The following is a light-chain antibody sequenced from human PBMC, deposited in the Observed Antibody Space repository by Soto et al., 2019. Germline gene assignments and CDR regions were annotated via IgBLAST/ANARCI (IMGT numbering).Light chain of an antibody. CDR3: QQYGSSPT. CDR2: GAS. J-gene: IGKJ4*01. V-gene: IGKV3-15*01. CDR1: QSVRSH. Sequence: EVVMTQSPATLSVSPGERATLSCRASQSVRSHLAWYQQKPGQAPRLLIYGASTRATGIPARFSGSGSGTEFTLTISSLQSEDFAVYYCQQYGSSPTFGGGTKVDIK.